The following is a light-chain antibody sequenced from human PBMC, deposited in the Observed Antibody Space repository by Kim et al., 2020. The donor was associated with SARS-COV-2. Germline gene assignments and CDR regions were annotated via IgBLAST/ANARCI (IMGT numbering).Light chain of an antibody. Sequence: SPGERGTLSCRASQTVSNSYLAWYQQKPGQTPRLLIFGASTRATGIPDRFIGSGSGTDFTLTITSLEPEDSAVYFCQQYGTSPLTFGGGTKVDIK. CDR1: QTVSNSY. V-gene: IGKV3-20*01. J-gene: IGKJ4*01. CDR3: QQYGTSPLT. CDR2: GAS.